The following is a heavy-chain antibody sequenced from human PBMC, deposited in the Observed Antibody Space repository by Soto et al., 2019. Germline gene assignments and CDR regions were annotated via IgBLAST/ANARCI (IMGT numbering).Heavy chain of an antibody. Sequence: ASVKVSCKASGYTFTSYDINWVRQATGQGLEWMGWMNPNSGNTGYAQKFQGRVTMTRNASISTAYMELSSLRSEDTAVYYCARELDCSSTSCPRVYGMDVWGQGTTVTVSS. CDR1: GYTFTSYD. J-gene: IGHJ6*02. CDR2: MNPNSGNT. V-gene: IGHV1-8*01. CDR3: ARELDCSSTSCPRVYGMDV. D-gene: IGHD2-2*01.